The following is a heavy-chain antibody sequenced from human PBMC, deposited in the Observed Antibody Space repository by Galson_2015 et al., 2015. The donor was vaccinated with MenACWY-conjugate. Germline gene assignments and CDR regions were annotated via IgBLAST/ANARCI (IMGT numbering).Heavy chain of an antibody. Sequence: SVKVSCKVSGYTLTELSMHWVRQAPGKGLEWMGGFDPEDGETIYAQKFQGRVTMTEDTSTDTAYMELSSLRSEDTAVYYCATNGRSTSLSLWFGEPWGYWGQGTLVTVSS. CDR3: ATNGRSTSLSLWFGEPWGY. V-gene: IGHV1-24*01. D-gene: IGHD3-10*01. CDR2: FDPEDGET. J-gene: IGHJ4*02. CDR1: GYTLTELS.